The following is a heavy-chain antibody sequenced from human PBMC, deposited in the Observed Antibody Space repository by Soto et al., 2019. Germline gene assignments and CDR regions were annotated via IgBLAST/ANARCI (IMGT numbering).Heavy chain of an antibody. Sequence: GSLRLSCLASGFTFSKVAMNWVRQTQEKGLEWVSSISSTSSYTHYSDSVKGRFTISRDNANNSLFLQMNSLRAEDTATYYCARDLALAGNYWGQGVLVTVSS. CDR2: ISSTSSYT. V-gene: IGHV3-21*01. J-gene: IGHJ4*02. CDR3: ARDLALAGNY. CDR1: GFTFSKVA. D-gene: IGHD6-19*01.